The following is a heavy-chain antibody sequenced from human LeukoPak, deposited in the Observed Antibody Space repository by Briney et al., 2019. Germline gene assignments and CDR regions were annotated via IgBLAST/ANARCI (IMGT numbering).Heavy chain of an antibody. CDR2: IYHSGST. J-gene: IGHJ4*02. D-gene: IGHD6-13*01. V-gene: IGHV4-30-2*01. Sequence: SQTLSLTCTVSGGSISSGGYYWSWIRQPPGKGLEWIGYIYHSGSTYYNPSLKSRVTISVDRSKNQFSLKLSSVTAADTAVYYCARGQFSQQLVFEVYFDYWGQGTLVTVSS. CDR3: ARGQFSQQLVFEVYFDY. CDR1: GGSISSGGYY.